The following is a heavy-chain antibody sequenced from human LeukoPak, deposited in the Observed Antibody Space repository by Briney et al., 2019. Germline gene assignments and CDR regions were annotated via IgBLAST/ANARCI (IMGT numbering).Heavy chain of an antibody. D-gene: IGHD5-18*01. J-gene: IGHJ4*02. CDR2: IRYDGSNK. V-gene: IGHV3-30*02. Sequence: GGSLRLSCAASGFTFSSYGMSWVRQAPGKGLEWVAFIRYDGSNKYYSDSVKGRFTISRDNSKNTLYLQMNSLRPEDTAVYYCAKDPRDHSYGWSWRYFDYWGQGTLVTVSS. CDR3: AKDPRDHSYGWSWRYFDY. CDR1: GFTFSSYG.